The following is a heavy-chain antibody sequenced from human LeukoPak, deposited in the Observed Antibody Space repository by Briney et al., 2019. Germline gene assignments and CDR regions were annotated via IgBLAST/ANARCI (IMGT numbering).Heavy chain of an antibody. CDR1: GYTFTSYG. Sequence: PLASVTVSCKASGYTFTSYGISWVRQAPGQGLEWMGWISAYNCNTNYAQKLQGRVTITTDTSTSTAYMELRSLRSDDTAVYYCARDSRGRSGFGEFPTFRGYWFDPWGQGTLVTVSS. CDR3: ARDSRGRSGFGEFPTFRGYWFDP. CDR2: ISAYNCNT. D-gene: IGHD3-10*01. V-gene: IGHV1-18*01. J-gene: IGHJ5*02.